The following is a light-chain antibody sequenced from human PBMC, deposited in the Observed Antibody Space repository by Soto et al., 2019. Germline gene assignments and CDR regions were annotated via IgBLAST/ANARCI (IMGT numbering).Light chain of an antibody. CDR1: QSVSSN. Sequence: EIVMTQSPATLSVSPGERATLSCRASQSVSSNLAWYQQKPGQAPRLLIYGASTRATGIPAMFSGSGSGTEFTLTISSLPSEDFAGYYCQQYNNWPLTFGPENKVDIK. V-gene: IGKV3-15*01. CDR2: GAS. CDR3: QQYNNWPLT. J-gene: IGKJ3*01.